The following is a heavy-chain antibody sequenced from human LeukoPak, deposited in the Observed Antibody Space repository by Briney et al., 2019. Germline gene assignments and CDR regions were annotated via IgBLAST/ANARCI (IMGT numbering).Heavy chain of an antibody. Sequence: GASVKVSCKASGYTFTSYGISWVRQAPGQGLEWMGWISAYNGNTNYAQKLQGRVTMTTDTSTSTAYMELRSLRSDDTAVYYCARAPMMRISAAGTDYWGQGTLVTVSS. CDR2: ISAYNGNT. CDR3: ARAPMMRISAAGTDY. D-gene: IGHD6-13*01. V-gene: IGHV1-18*01. J-gene: IGHJ4*02. CDR1: GYTFTSYG.